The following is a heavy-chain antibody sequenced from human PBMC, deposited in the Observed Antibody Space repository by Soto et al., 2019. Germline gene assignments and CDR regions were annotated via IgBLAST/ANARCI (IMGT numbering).Heavy chain of an antibody. V-gene: IGHV3-7*01. D-gene: IGHD3-22*01. CDR1: GFTFSRYW. J-gene: IGHJ3*02. CDR2: IKKDGSKK. CDR3: ARGRRYYDLSGRDDFDI. Sequence: EVQLVDSGGGLVQPGGSLRLSCAASGFTFSRYWMSWVRQAPGKGLEWVANIKKDGSKKYYADSVKGRFTISRDNAKNSLYLQMNSLRAEDTAVYYCARGRRYYDLSGRDDFDIWGQGTMVIVSS.